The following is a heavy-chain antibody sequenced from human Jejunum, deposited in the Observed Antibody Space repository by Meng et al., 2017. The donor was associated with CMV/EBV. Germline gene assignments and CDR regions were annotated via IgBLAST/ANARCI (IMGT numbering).Heavy chain of an antibody. Sequence: MRWVRQAPGKGVEWVSAISSSGGSTYYADSVKGRFTISRDNYKNTLYLQMNSLRVEDSAVYYCAKGETSGYCSSTSCFYYYGMDVWGQGTTVTVSS. D-gene: IGHD2-2*03. CDR2: ISSSGGST. V-gene: IGHV3-23*01. J-gene: IGHJ6*02. CDR3: AKGETSGYCSSTSCFYYYGMDV.